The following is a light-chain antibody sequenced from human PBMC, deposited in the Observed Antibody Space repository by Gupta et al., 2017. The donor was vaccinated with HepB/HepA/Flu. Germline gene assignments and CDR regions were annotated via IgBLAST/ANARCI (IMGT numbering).Light chain of an antibody. J-gene: IGKJ4*01. CDR1: QSVSSN. Sequence: EIVMTQSPGTLSVSPGERATLSCRASQSVSSNLAWYQQKPGQAPRLVIYGASTRDTGIPARFSGSGSGTEFTLTISSRLSEDFAVYYCQQYSNWPPLTFGGGTKVEIK. CDR2: GAS. CDR3: QQYSNWPPLT. V-gene: IGKV3-15*01.